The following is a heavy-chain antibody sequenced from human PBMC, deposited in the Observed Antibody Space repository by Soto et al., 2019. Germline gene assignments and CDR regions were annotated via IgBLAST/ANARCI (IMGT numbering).Heavy chain of an antibody. D-gene: IGHD2-8*01. Sequence: GGSLRLSCAASGFTFNSYAMSWVRQAPGKGLEWVSAISGSGGSTYYADSVKGRFTISRDNSKNTLYLQMNSLRAEDTAVYYCANAPVSARFDPWGQGTLVTVSS. V-gene: IGHV3-23*01. CDR3: ANAPVSARFDP. J-gene: IGHJ5*02. CDR1: GFTFNSYA. CDR2: ISGSGGST.